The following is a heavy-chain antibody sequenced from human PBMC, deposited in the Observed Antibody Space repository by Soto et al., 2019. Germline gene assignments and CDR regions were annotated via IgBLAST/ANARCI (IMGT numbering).Heavy chain of an antibody. CDR3: ARVVPGWFDP. CDR2: IIPIFGTA. D-gene: IGHD3-10*02. V-gene: IGHV1-69*13. Sequence: GASVEASSEACGVALGGSARRWVRQAPGQGLEWMGGIIPIFGTANYAQKFQGRVTITADESTSTAYMELSSLRSEDTAVYYCARVVPGWFDPWGQGTLVTVSS. CDR1: GVALGGSA. J-gene: IGHJ5*02.